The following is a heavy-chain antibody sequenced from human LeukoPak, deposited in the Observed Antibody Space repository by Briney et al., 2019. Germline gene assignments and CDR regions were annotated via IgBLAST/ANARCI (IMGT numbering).Heavy chain of an antibody. CDR3: AREGGLREYYFDY. CDR1: GGSISSYH. D-gene: IGHD3-16*01. CDR2: IYYSGST. V-gene: IGHV4-59*01. Sequence: SETLSLTCTVSGGSISSYHWSWIRQPPGKGLEWIGYIYYSGSTNYNPSLKSRVTISVDTSKNQFSLKLSSVTAADTAVYYCAREGGLREYYFDYWGQGTLVTVSS. J-gene: IGHJ4*02.